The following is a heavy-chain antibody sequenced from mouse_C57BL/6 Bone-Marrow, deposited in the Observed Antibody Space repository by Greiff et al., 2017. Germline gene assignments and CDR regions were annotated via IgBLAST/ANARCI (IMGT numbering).Heavy chain of an antibody. J-gene: IGHJ2*01. CDR2: IDPADSET. Sequence: VQLQQPGAELVRPGSSVKLSCKASGYTFTSYWMHWVKQRPIQGLEWIGNIDPADSETHYTQKFKDKATLTVDKSYSTAYMQLSSLTSEDSAVYYCARDYGYDVYCDYWGQGTTLTVSS. CDR1: GYTFTSYW. V-gene: IGHV1-52*01. CDR3: ARDYGYDVYCDY. D-gene: IGHD2-2*01.